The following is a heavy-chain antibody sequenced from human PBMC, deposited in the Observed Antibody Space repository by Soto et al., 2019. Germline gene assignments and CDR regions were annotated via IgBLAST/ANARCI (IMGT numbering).Heavy chain of an antibody. CDR2: ISGSGGST. Sequence: GGSLRLSCAASGFTFSSYAMSWVRQAPGKGLEWVSAISGSGGSTYYTDSVKGRFTISRDKSKNTLYLQMNSLRAEDTAVYYCANQVSSGWPPVYYFDYWGQGTLVTVSS. D-gene: IGHD6-19*01. CDR1: GFTFSSYA. V-gene: IGHV3-23*01. CDR3: ANQVSSGWPPVYYFDY. J-gene: IGHJ4*02.